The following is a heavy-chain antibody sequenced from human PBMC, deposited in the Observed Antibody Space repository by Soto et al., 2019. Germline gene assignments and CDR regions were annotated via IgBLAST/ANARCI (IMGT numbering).Heavy chain of an antibody. CDR2: IYHSGST. Sequence: PSETLSLTCTVSGGSISSGGYSWSWIRQPPGKGLEWIGYIYHSGSTYYNPSLKSRVTISVDRSKNQFSLKLSSVTAADTAVYYCAKTPDYGDSQDGFDPWGQGTLVTVSS. CDR3: AKTPDYGDSQDGFDP. D-gene: IGHD4-17*01. J-gene: IGHJ5*02. V-gene: IGHV4-30-2*01. CDR1: GGSISSGGYS.